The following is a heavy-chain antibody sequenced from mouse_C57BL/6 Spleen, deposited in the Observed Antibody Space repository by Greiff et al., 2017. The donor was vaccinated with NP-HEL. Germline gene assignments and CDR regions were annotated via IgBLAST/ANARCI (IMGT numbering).Heavy chain of an antibody. J-gene: IGHJ4*01. CDR2: IYPRSGNT. Sequence: QVQLQQSGAELARPGASVKLSCKASGYTFTSYGISWVKQRTGQGLEWIGEIYPRSGNTYYNEKFKGKATLTAVKSSSTAYLKLHSLPSDDSAVYYGAREEYGSSLYYAMDYWGQGTSVTVS. CDR1: GYTFTSYG. V-gene: IGHV1-81*01. CDR3: AREEYGSSLYYAMDY. D-gene: IGHD1-1*01.